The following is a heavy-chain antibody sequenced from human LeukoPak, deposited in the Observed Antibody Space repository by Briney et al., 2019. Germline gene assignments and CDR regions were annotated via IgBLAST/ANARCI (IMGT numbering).Heavy chain of an antibody. V-gene: IGHV4-31*11. CDR3: ARNTGIAAVGNPSYYFYYMDV. D-gene: IGHD6-13*01. CDR1: GASISSGGYY. J-gene: IGHJ6*03. CDR2: IYDSGST. Sequence: PSETLSLTCAVSGASISSGGYYWSWIRQYPGKGLEWIGCIYDSGSTFYTPSLKSRVSISLDTSKNQFSLRVISVTAADTAVYFCARNTGIAAVGNPSYYFYYMDVWGKGTTVTVSS.